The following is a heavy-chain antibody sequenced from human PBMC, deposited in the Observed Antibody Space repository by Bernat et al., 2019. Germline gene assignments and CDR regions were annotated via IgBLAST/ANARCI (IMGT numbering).Heavy chain of an antibody. CDR1: GFTFSSYA. D-gene: IGHD3-10*01. V-gene: IGHV3-23*01. CDR2: TSGSGGST. J-gene: IGHJ6*02. Sequence: EVQLLESGGGLVQPGGSLRLSCAASGFTFSSYAMSWVRQAPGKGLEWVSATSGSGGSTYYAESVKGRFTISRDNSKNTLYLQMNSLRAEDTAVYYCAKGRRSYYYGSGSFKYYYCYGMDVWGQGTTVTVSS. CDR3: AKGRRSYYYGSGSFKYYYCYGMDV.